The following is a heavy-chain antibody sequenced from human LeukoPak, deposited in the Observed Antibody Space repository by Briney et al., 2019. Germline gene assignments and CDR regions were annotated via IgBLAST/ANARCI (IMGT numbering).Heavy chain of an antibody. D-gene: IGHD3-16*01. CDR2: ISAYNGNT. CDR3: ARVGRKGAFDI. CDR1: GYTFTSYG. J-gene: IGHJ3*02. V-gene: IGHV1-18*01. Sequence: ASVKVSCKASGYTFTSYGISWVRQAPGQGLEWMGWISAYNGNTHYAQKFQGRVTMTRNTSISTAYMELSSLRSEDTAVYYCARVGRKGAFDIWGQGTMVTVSS.